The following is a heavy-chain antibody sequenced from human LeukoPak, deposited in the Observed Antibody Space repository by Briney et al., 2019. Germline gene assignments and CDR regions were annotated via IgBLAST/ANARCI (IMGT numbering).Heavy chain of an antibody. V-gene: IGHV4-30-4*01. J-gene: IGHJ4*02. CDR2: IHYTGST. CDR3: ARELDSSGESPFHY. D-gene: IGHD3-22*01. CDR1: GGSISSGDYF. Sequence: SQTLSLTCNVSGGSISSGDYFWNWIRQPPGKGLEWLGYIHYTGSTYYNPSLQSRVTISVDTSKNQFSLKLSSVTAADTAVYYCARELDSSGESPFHYWGQGTLVTVSS.